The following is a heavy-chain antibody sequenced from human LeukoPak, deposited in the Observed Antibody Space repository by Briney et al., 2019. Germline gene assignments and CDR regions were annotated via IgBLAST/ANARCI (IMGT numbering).Heavy chain of an antibody. CDR3: ARDGYTYGSFDY. D-gene: IGHD5-18*01. CDR2: IYYSGST. V-gene: IGHV4-39*01. Sequence: SETLSLTCSVSGGSISSSSYFWGWIRQPPGKGLEWIGSIYYSGSTYSNPSLKSRVTISVDTSKSLFPLKLSSVTAADTAVYYCARDGYTYGSFDYWGQGTLVTVSS. CDR1: GGSISSSSYF. J-gene: IGHJ4*02.